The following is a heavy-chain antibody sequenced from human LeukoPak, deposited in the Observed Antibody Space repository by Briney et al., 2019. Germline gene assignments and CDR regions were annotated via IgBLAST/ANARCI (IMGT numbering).Heavy chain of an antibody. D-gene: IGHD1-26*01. V-gene: IGHV1-69*10. J-gene: IGHJ4*02. CDR2: AIPFLGTA. CDR3: AILGTVPY. CDR1: GGTFISYV. Sequence: ASVKVSCKASGGTFISYVISWVRQAPGQGLEWMGGAIPFLGTANYAQKFQDRITITAEKSTTTTYMELRSLRSDDTAIYYCAILGTVPYWGQVTQITVSS.